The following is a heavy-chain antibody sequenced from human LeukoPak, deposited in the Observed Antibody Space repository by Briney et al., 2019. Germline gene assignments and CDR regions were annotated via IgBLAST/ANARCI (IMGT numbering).Heavy chain of an antibody. CDR2: INSDGSST. J-gene: IGHJ4*02. Sequence: GGSLRLSCATSGFTFSNAWMNWVRQAPGKGLLWVSCINSDGSSTSYADSVKGRFTISRDNAKNTLYLQMNSLRAEDTAVYYCARRIAAAAAPYYFDYWGQGTLVTVSS. CDR3: ARRIAAAAAPYYFDY. V-gene: IGHV3-74*01. CDR1: GFTFSNAW. D-gene: IGHD6-13*01.